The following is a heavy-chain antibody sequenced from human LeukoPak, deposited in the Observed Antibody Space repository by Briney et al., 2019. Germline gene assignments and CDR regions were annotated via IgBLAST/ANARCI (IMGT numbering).Heavy chain of an antibody. J-gene: IGHJ6*02. CDR1: GYTVTSYD. V-gene: IGHV1-8*01. Sequence: ASVNLSCTASGYTVTSYDINCVRHSTGQGLEWVGGMNTNSGNTGYAQKFQGRVTMTRNTSISTAYMELSSLRSEDTAVYYCARGGSGYNSLYSYYYGMDVWGQGTTVTVSS. CDR3: ARGGSGYNSLYSYYYGMDV. D-gene: IGHD5-12*01. CDR2: MNTNSGNT.